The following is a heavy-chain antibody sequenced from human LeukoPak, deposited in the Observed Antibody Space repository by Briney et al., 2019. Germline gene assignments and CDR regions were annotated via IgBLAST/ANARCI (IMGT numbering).Heavy chain of an antibody. V-gene: IGHV3-48*02. CDR2: ISSSGSNI. CDR3: ARQFDT. Sequence: PGGSLRLSCAASGFTISSYSMNWVRQAPGKGLEWVSYISSSGSNIFYADSVKGRFTTSRDSAKNSLYLQMSSLRDEDTAVYYCARQFDTWGQGALVSVSS. CDR1: GFTISSYS. J-gene: IGHJ4*02.